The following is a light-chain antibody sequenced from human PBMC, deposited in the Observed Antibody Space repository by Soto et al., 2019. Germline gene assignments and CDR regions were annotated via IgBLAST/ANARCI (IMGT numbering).Light chain of an antibody. Sequence: DIQMTQFPSSLSASVGDSVTITCRASQSVSTYLNWYQQKPGEAPKLLIYAASSLQSGVPSRFNGSGFGTDFTFAISSMQPEAIATYYCQQSYRAQWTFGQGTKVDIK. V-gene: IGKV1-39*01. J-gene: IGKJ1*01. CDR2: AAS. CDR1: QSVSTY. CDR3: QQSYRAQWT.